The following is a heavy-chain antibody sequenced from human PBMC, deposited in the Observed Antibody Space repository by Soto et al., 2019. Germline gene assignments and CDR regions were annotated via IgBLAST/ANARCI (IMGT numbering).Heavy chain of an antibody. J-gene: IGHJ4*02. CDR1: GFTFNTYA. D-gene: IGHD1-26*01. Sequence: QVHLEESGGGVVHPGRSLRLSCAASGFTFNTYAVHWVRQAPGKGLEWVAVVSSGGSNKYYSDSVKGRFSISRDNSNNTLSLQMNSLRTEDTAVYYCARGAITDLRGVDYWGRGTLVTVSS. CDR3: ARGAITDLRGVDY. V-gene: IGHV3-30*04. CDR2: VSSGGSNK.